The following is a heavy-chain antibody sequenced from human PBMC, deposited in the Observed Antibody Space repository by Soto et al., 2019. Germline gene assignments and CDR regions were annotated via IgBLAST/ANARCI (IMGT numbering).Heavy chain of an antibody. J-gene: IGHJ4*02. CDR2: VSPDKSNP. Sequence: QVQLVQSGGEVKEPGASVKVSCKASGYTFISYGISWVRQAPGQGLEWMGWVSPDKSNPNYAQKFQGRVTMTTDTSTNTAYMELRSLTSDDTAVYYCARDWLSRTGYDCFDFWGQGTLVTVSS. D-gene: IGHD1-1*01. CDR1: GYTFISYG. CDR3: ARDWLSRTGYDCFDF. V-gene: IGHV1-18*01.